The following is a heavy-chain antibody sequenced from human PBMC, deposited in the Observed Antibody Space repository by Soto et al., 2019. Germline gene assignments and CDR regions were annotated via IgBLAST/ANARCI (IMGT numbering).Heavy chain of an antibody. CDR2: IIPIFGTA. D-gene: IGHD2-2*01. CDR3: ARAARLRSTSYYACDYYGMDV. Sequence: SVKVSGKASGGTFSSYAISWVRQAPGQGLEWMGGIIPIFGTANYAQKFQGRVTITADESTSTAYMELSSLRSEDTAVYYCARAARLRSTSYYACDYYGMDVWGQGTTVTVSS. CDR1: GGTFSSYA. V-gene: IGHV1-69*13. J-gene: IGHJ6*02.